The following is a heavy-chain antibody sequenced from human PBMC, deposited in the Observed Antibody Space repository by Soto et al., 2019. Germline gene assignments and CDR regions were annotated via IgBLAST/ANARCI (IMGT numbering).Heavy chain of an antibody. D-gene: IGHD5-12*01. V-gene: IGHV4-34*01. CDR2: INHSGST. CDR3: ARYPGRRGYPSTGWFDL. Sequence: QVQLQQWGAGLLKPSETLSLTCAVYGGSFSGYYWSWIRQPPGKGLGWIGEINHSGSTNYNPSLKSRVTISVDTSKNQFSLKLSSVTAADTAVYYCARYPGRRGYPSTGWFDLWGRGTLVTVSS. J-gene: IGHJ2*01. CDR1: GGSFSGYY.